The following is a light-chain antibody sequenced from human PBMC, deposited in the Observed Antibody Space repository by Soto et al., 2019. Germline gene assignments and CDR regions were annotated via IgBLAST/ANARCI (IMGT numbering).Light chain of an antibody. CDR1: SSDVGGYNY. V-gene: IGLV2-8*01. CDR2: EVT. Sequence: QSALTQPPSASGSPGQPVTISSTGTSSDVGGYNYVSWYQQYPGRAPKLMIYEVTKRPSGVPDRFSGSKSGNTASLTVSGLQAEDEADYYCSSYAASNNFYFVFGGGTKLTVL. CDR3: SSYAASNNFYFV. J-gene: IGLJ3*02.